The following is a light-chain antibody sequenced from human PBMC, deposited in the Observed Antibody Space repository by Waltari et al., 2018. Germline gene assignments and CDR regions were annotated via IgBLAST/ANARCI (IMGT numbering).Light chain of an antibody. CDR1: QGIADS. J-gene: IGKJ2*03. CDR2: DAS. Sequence: DIQMTQSPSSLSASLGDRVTFTCQASQGIADSLNWYQHKPGYGPRLLIHDASYLETGVPSRFSGSGSGTQFTFTIINLQPEDIATYYCQQYDNLPYSFGQGTKLEIK. V-gene: IGKV1-33*01. CDR3: QQYDNLPYS.